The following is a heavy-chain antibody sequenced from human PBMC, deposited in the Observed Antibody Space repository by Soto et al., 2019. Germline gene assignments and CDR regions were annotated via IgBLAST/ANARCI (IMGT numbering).Heavy chain of an antibody. D-gene: IGHD1-26*01. Sequence: ASVKVSCKASGYTLTDYYMHWVRQTPGQGLEWMGWINPKNGDTNSAQKFRGRVTMTRDTSISTAYPELSSLRSDDTAVYYCARSTGSYSYYGMDVWGQGTTVTVS. J-gene: IGHJ6*02. CDR2: INPKNGDT. CDR1: GYTLTDYY. V-gene: IGHV1-2*02. CDR3: ARSTGSYSYYGMDV.